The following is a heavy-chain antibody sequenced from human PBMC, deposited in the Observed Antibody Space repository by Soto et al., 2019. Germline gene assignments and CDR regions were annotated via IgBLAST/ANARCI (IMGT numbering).Heavy chain of an antibody. CDR2: IYSGGGT. Sequence: ESGGGLVQPGGSLRLSCAASGFTVSSNYMSWGRQAPGKGLEWVSVIYSGGGTYYADSVKGRFTISRHNYKNTLYLQMNSLSPEDTAVYYCAGASYGSGSGVAWGQGTLVTVSS. CDR3: AGASYGSGSGVA. V-gene: IGHV3-53*04. CDR1: GFTVSSNY. J-gene: IGHJ5*02. D-gene: IGHD3-10*01.